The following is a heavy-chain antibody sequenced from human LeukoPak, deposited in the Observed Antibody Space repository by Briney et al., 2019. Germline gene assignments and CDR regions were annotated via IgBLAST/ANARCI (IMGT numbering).Heavy chain of an antibody. J-gene: IGHJ4*01. CDR2: IYHSGST. D-gene: IGHD2-2*01. Sequence: SETLSLTCAVSGGSISSGGYSWSWIRQPPGKGLEWIGYIYHSGSTYYNPSLKSRVTISVDRSKNQFSLKLSSVTAADTAVYYWARQILSSSNYRSAWDYWGQGTLGTGSS. V-gene: IGHV4-30-2*01. CDR1: GGSISSGGYS. CDR3: ARQILSSSNYRSAWDY.